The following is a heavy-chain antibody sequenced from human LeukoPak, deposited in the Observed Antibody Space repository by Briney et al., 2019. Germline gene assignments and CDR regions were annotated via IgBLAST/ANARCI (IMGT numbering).Heavy chain of an antibody. CDR1: GFTFSSYW. Sequence: GGSLRLSCAAAGFTFSSYWMTWVRQARGKGLEWVVIIREDGSEKYYVDSVKGRFTISRDNAKNSLYLQVSSLRAEDTAVYYCARLNYDFWSGVWEGYYMDVWGKGTTVTVSS. J-gene: IGHJ6*03. D-gene: IGHD3-3*01. CDR3: ARLNYDFWSGVWEGYYMDV. CDR2: IREDGSEK. V-gene: IGHV3-7*01.